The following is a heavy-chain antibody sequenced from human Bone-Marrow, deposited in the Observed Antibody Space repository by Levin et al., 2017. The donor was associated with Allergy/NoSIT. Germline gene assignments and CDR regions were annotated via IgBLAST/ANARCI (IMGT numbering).Heavy chain of an antibody. J-gene: IGHJ6*02. CDR2: ISYDGSNK. D-gene: IGHD2-2*02. Sequence: GGSLRLSCAASGFTFSSYAMHWVRQAPGKGLEWVAVISYDGSNKYYADSVKGRFTISRDNSKNTLYLQMNSLRAEDTAVYYCARYRGRYCSSTSCYTGYYYYGMDVWGQGTTVTVSS. CDR1: GFTFSSYA. V-gene: IGHV3-30-3*01. CDR3: ARYRGRYCSSTSCYTGYYYYGMDV.